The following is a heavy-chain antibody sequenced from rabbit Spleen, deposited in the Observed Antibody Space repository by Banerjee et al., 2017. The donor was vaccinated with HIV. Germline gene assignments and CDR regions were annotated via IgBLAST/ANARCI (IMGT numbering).Heavy chain of an antibody. V-gene: IGHV1S45*01. J-gene: IGHJ6*01. D-gene: IGHD6-1*01. Sequence: QEQLEESGGDLVKPEGSLTLTCTASRFSFNIDYVMCWVRQAPGKGLEWIACINAVTGKAVYASWAKGRFTCSKTSSTTVTLQMTSLTVADTATYFCARGVVAYGGSGWDLWGQGTLVTVS. CDR3: ARGVVAYGGSGWDL. CDR1: RFSFNIDYV. CDR2: INAVTGKA.